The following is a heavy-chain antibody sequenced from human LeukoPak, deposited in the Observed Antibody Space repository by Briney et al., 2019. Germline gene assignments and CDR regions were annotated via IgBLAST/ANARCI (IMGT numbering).Heavy chain of an antibody. Sequence: PGGSLRLSCAASGFTFDDYAMHWVRQAPGKGLEWVSSISWNSGGITYADSVKGRFTISRDNSKHTLYLQMNSLRAEDTAVYYCSKWKAIVLVPAARSPIDYWGQGTLVTVSS. V-gene: IGHV3-9*01. CDR3: SKWKAIVLVPAARSPIDY. J-gene: IGHJ4*02. CDR2: ISWNSGGI. CDR1: GFTFDDYA. D-gene: IGHD2-2*01.